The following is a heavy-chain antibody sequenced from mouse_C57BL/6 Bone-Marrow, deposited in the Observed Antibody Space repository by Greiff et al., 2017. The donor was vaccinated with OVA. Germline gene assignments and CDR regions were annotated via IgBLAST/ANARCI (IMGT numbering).Heavy chain of an antibody. CDR3: TYYYGSSPDY. CDR1: GFNIKDDY. CDR2: IDPENGDT. V-gene: IGHV14-4*01. J-gene: IGHJ2*01. D-gene: IGHD1-1*01. Sequence: EVQRVESGAELVRPGASVKLSCTASGFNIKDDYMHWVKQRPEQGLEWIGWIDPENGDTEYASKFQGKATITADTSSNTAYLQLSSLTSEDTAVYYCTYYYGSSPDYWGQGTTLTVSS.